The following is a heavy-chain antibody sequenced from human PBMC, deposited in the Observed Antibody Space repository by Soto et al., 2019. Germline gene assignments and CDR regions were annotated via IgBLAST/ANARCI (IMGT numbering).Heavy chain of an antibody. D-gene: IGHD2-8*01. CDR3: ARDIMGTNYYYYGMDV. CDR1: GGSISSYY. J-gene: IGHJ6*02. Sequence: TSETLSLTCTVSGGSISSYYWSWIRQPPGKGLEWIGYIYYSGSTNYNPSLKSRVTISVDTSKNQFSLKLSSVIAVDTAVYYCARDIMGTNYYYYGMDVWGQGTTVT. V-gene: IGHV4-59*01. CDR2: IYYSGST.